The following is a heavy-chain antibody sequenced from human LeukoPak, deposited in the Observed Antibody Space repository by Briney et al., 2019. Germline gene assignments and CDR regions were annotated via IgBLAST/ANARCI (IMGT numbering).Heavy chain of an antibody. CDR1: GFTFSAYA. CDR2: ISDSAGST. V-gene: IGHV3-23*01. CDR3: AKQSAGVTTGYFDY. Sequence: PGGSLRLSCAASGFTFSAYAMSWVRQAPGKGLELVSSISDSAGSTYYAPSVTGRLTISRDSSRPTLYLQVNGLRAEDTAVYYCAKQSAGVTTGYFDYWGQGTLVTVSS. J-gene: IGHJ4*02. D-gene: IGHD1-26*01.